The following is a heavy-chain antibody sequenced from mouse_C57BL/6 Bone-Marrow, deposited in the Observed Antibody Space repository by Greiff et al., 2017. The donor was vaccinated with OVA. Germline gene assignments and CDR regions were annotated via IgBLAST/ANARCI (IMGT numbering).Heavy chain of an antibody. CDR2: INPNNGGT. Sequence: VQLQQSGPELVKPGASVKISCKASGYTFTDYYMNWVKQSHGKGLEWIGDINPNNGGTSYNQKFKGKATLTVEKSSSTAYMERRSLTSEDSAVYHGASGYDGYYAWFAYWGQGTLVTVSA. J-gene: IGHJ3*01. V-gene: IGHV1-26*01. CDR1: GYTFTDYY. CDR3: ASGYDGYYAWFAY. D-gene: IGHD2-3*01.